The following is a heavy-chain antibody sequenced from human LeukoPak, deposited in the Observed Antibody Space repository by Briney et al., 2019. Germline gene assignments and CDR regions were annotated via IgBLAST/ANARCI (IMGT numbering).Heavy chain of an antibody. J-gene: IGHJ4*02. D-gene: IGHD4-17*01. CDR1: GFTFSSYW. CDR3: ARETLKITVTTGSFDY. Sequence: GGSLRLSCAASGFTFSSYWMSWVRQAPGKGLEWVANIKQDGSGSDKCYVDSVKGRFTISRDNTKNSLYLQMDGLRAEDTAVYYCARETLKITVTTGSFDYWGQGTLVTVSS. CDR2: IKQDGSGSDK. V-gene: IGHV3-7*01.